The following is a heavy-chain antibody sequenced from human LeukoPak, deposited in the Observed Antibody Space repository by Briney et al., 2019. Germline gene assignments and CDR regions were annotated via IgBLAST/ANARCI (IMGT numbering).Heavy chain of an antibody. Sequence: SVNVSCKASGGTFSSYAISWVRQAPGQGLEWMGRIIPIFGIANYAQKFQGRVTITADKSTSTAYMELSSLRSEDTAVYYCAREPVDTAMVTDSYWGQGTLVTVSS. CDR2: IIPIFGIA. D-gene: IGHD5-18*01. J-gene: IGHJ4*02. V-gene: IGHV1-69*04. CDR1: GGTFSSYA. CDR3: AREPVDTAMVTDSY.